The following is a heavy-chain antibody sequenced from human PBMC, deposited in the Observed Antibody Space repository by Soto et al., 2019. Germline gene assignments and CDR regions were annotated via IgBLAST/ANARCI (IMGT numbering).Heavy chain of an antibody. CDR1: GGTFSRYA. J-gene: IGHJ4*02. CDR2: IIPIFGTA. CDR3: AREGYGDYGKPFDN. V-gene: IGHV1-69*01. D-gene: IGHD4-17*01. Sequence: QVQRVQSAAEVKKPGSSVKVSCKASGGTFSRYAFSWVRQAPGQGLEWMGGIIPIFGTAKYAHKFQGRVTITADESTSKGYIEQTRLRSEDTAVYYCAREGYGDYGKPFDNWSQGTLVT.